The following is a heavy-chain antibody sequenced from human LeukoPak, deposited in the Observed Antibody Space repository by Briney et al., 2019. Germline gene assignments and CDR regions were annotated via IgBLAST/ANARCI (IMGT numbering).Heavy chain of an antibody. CDR1: GFTVSSNS. J-gene: IGHJ3*02. CDR3: ARIIAASQDVFDI. D-gene: IGHD6-6*01. V-gene: IGHV3-53*01. CDR2: IYSDNT. Sequence: GGSLRLSCTVSGFTVSSNSMSWVRQAPGKGLEWVSFIYSDNTHYSDSVKGRFTISRDNSKNTLYLQMNSLRAEDTAVYYCARIIAASQDVFDIWGQGTMITVSS.